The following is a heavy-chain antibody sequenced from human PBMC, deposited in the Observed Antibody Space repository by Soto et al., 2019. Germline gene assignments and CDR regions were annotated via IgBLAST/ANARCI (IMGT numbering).Heavy chain of an antibody. J-gene: IGHJ4*02. D-gene: IGHD3-10*01. CDR3: ARVYGSGSHFVDY. V-gene: IGHV3-53*03. CDR2: SYSGGST. Sequence: EVQLVESGGGLIQPGGTLRLSCAASGFTVSSNYMTWVRQPPGKGLEWVSLSYSGGSTHYADSVKGRFTISRDRYKNTFYLQMNSLRVEDTAVYYCARVYGSGSHFVDYWGQGTLVTVSS. CDR1: GFTVSSNY.